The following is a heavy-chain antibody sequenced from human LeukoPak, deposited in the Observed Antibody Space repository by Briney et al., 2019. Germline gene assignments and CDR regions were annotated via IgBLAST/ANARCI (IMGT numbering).Heavy chain of an antibody. J-gene: IGHJ3*02. CDR2: ISSRGYT. V-gene: IGHV4-4*07. CDR3: ARARWAGYSSSWPPADAFDI. D-gene: IGHD6-13*01. Sequence: SETLSLTCTVSGSSVSNHWWIWIRQPAGKGLEWIGRISSRGYTNYNPSLKSRVAMSVDTSKNQFSLKLSSVTAADTAVYYCARARWAGYSSSWPPADAFDIWGQGTMVTVSS. CDR1: GSSVSNHW.